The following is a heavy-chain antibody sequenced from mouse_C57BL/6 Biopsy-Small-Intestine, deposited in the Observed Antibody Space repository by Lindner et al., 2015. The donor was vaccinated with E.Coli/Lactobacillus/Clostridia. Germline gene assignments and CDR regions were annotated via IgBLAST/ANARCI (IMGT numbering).Heavy chain of an antibody. CDR2: IHPGIGDI. CDR3: ARDENDSHSYAMDS. CDR1: GYIFTDFY. V-gene: IGHV1-76*01. J-gene: IGHJ4*01. D-gene: IGHD2-12*01. Sequence: VQLQESGTDLVRPGTSVSLSCKASGYIFTDFYINWVRWRPGQGLEWIARIHPGIGDISFNEKFKDKATLTASESSSTAYMQLGSLTYEDSAVYFCARDENDSHSYAMDSWGQGTSVTVSS.